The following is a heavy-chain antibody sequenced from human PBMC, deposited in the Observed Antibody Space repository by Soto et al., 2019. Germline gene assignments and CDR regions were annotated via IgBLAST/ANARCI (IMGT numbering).Heavy chain of an antibody. CDR3: AKGDGRNSVDY. Sequence: GGSLRLSCAASGFTFNIYGMHLVRQAPGEGLEWVALILYDGSEKYYTDSVKGRFTISRDNSKNTLYLQMNSLTAEDTAVYYCAKGDGRNSVDYWGQGTLVTVSS. V-gene: IGHV3-30*18. CDR2: ILYDGSEK. J-gene: IGHJ4*02. CDR1: GFTFNIYG. D-gene: IGHD2-21*01.